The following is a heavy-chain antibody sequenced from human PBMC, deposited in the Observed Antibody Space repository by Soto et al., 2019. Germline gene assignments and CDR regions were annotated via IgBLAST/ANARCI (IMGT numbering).Heavy chain of an antibody. CDR3: ARESVVAANFDY. V-gene: IGHV4-31*03. Sequence: QVQLQESGPGLVKPSQTLSLTCTVSGGSISSGGYYWSWIRQHPGKGLEWIGYIYYSGSTYYNPSRKSRXXIXVXTSKNQFSLKLSSVTAADTAVYYCARESVVAANFDYWGQGTLVTVSS. CDR1: GGSISSGGYY. J-gene: IGHJ4*02. CDR2: IYYSGST. D-gene: IGHD2-15*01.